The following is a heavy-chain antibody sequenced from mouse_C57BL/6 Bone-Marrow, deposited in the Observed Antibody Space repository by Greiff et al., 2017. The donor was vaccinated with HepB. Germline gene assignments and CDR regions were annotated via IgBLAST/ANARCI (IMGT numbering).Heavy chain of an antibody. CDR3: ARRWTGTRYYFDY. V-gene: IGHV1-69*01. J-gene: IGHJ2*01. CDR1: GYTFTSYW. Sequence: QVQLQQPGAELVMPGASVKLSCKASGYTFTSYWMHWVKQRPGQGLEWIGEIDPSDSYTNYNQKFKGKSTLTVDKSSSTAYMQLSSLTSEDSAVYYCARRWTGTRYYFDYWGQGTTLTVSS. D-gene: IGHD4-1*01. CDR2: IDPSDSYT.